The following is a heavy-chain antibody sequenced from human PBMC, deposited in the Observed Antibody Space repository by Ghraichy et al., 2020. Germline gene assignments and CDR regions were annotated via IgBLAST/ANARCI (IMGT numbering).Heavy chain of an antibody. Sequence: ASVKVSCKASGYTFTSYGISWVRQAPGQGLEWMGWISAYNGNTNYAQKLQGRVTMTTDTSTSTAYMELRSLRSDDTAVYYCARGGPYYYDSSGSTDYWGQGTLVTVSS. V-gene: IGHV1-18*04. J-gene: IGHJ4*02. CDR1: GYTFTSYG. D-gene: IGHD3-22*01. CDR2: ISAYNGNT. CDR3: ARGGPYYYDSSGSTDY.